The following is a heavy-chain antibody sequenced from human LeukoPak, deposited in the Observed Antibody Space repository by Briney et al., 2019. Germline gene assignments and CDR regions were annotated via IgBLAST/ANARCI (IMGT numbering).Heavy chain of an antibody. CDR1: GFTFSSYW. D-gene: IGHD3-10*01. Sequence: GGSLRLSCAASGFTFSSYWMSWVRQAPGKGLEWVANIKQDGSEKYYVDSVKGRFTISRDNAKNSLYLQMNSLGAEDTAVYYCARYRTPQYYYGSGSAPFDYWGQGTLVTVSS. J-gene: IGHJ4*02. V-gene: IGHV3-7*01. CDR2: IKQDGSEK. CDR3: ARYRTPQYYYGSGSAPFDY.